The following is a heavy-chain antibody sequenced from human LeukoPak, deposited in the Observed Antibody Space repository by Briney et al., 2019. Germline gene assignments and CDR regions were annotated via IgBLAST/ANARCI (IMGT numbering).Heavy chain of an antibody. CDR3: ARARDDYGDSWGFDY. CDR2: IYYSGST. V-gene: IGHV4-59*01. D-gene: IGHD4-17*01. J-gene: IGHJ4*02. Sequence: SETLSLTRTVSGGSISSYYWRWIRQPPAKGLEWIGYIYYSGSTNYNPSLKSRVTISVDTSKNQFSLKLSSVTAADTAVYYGARARDDYGDSWGFDYWGQGTLVTVSS. CDR1: GGSISSYY.